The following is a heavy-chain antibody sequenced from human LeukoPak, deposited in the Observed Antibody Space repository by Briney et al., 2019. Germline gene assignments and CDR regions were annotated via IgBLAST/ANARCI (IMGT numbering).Heavy chain of an antibody. V-gene: IGHV3-43*01. D-gene: IGHD2-8*02. CDR1: GFTFDEFT. CDR2: IGYDGDPT. J-gene: IGHJ5*01. CDR3: AKDGHYCTASSCFSSWLDP. Sequence: GGSLRLSCAASGFTFDEFTMHWVRQAPGKGPEWVGLIGYDGDPTSYAESVKGRFTIARDNSKNTLYLQMSSLRTEDTAFYYCAKDGHYCTASSCFSSWLDPWGQGTLVTVSS.